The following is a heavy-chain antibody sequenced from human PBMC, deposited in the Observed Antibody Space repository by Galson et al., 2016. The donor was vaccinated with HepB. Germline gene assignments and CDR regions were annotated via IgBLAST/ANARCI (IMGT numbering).Heavy chain of an antibody. D-gene: IGHD1-26*01. CDR3: AKDLAVVVGATTFSY. J-gene: IGHJ4*02. CDR1: GFTFSSYA. Sequence: SLRLSCAASGFTFSSYAMSWVRQAPGKGLEWVSAISGSGGSTYYADSVKGRFTISRDNSKNTLYLQMNSLRAEDTAVYYCAKDLAVVVGATTFSYWGQGTLVTVSS. CDR2: ISGSGGST. V-gene: IGHV3-23*01.